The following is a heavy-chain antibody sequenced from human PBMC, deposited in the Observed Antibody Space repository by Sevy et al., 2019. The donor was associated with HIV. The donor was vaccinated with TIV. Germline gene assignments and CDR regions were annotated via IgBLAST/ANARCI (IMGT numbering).Heavy chain of an antibody. D-gene: IGHD3-10*01. J-gene: IGHJ6*02. CDR2: ISSSSSHT. CDR1: GFTLSDYY. Sequence: GGSLRLSCVASGFTLSDYYMSWIRQAPGKGLEWVSYISSSSSHTNYADSVKGRFTISRDNAKNSLYLQMNSLRAEDTAVYYCARDGRITMVQGVIINYGMDVWGQGTTVTVSS. V-gene: IGHV3-11*06. CDR3: ARDGRITMVQGVIINYGMDV.